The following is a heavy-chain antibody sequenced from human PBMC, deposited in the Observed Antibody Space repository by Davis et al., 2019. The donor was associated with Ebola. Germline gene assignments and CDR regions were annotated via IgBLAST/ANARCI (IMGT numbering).Heavy chain of an antibody. V-gene: IGHV3-21*01. CDR2: ISSSSSYI. CDR3: ARAEGYYYDSSGYYSTPPFDY. CDR1: GFTFSSYS. Sequence: GESLKISCAASGFTFSSYSMNWVRQAPGKGLEWVSSISSSSSYIYYADSVKGRFTISRDNSKNTLYLQMNSLRAEDTAVYYCARAEGYYYDSSGYYSTPPFDYWGQGTLVTVSS. J-gene: IGHJ4*02. D-gene: IGHD3-22*01.